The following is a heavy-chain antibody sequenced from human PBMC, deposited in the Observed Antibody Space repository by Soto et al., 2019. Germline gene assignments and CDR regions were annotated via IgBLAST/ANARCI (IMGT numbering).Heavy chain of an antibody. D-gene: IGHD5-18*01. V-gene: IGHV1-69*12. CDR3: ARGRGYSYTFDY. Sequence: QVQLVQSGAEVRKPGSSVKVSCQASGGTFSNYPISWVRQAPGQGLEWMGGIIPIFGTANYAQKYQGRLTITADASTSTADLELGSLRSDDTAVYYCARGRGYSYTFDYWGQGTLVTVSS. J-gene: IGHJ4*02. CDR1: GGTFSNYP. CDR2: IIPIFGTA.